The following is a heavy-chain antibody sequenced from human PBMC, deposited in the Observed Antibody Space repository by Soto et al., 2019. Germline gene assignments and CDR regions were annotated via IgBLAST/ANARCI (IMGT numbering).Heavy chain of an antibody. CDR2: ISSSGSTI. V-gene: IGHV3-11*01. D-gene: IGHD3-10*01. Sequence: GGSLRLSCAASGFTFSDYYMSWIRQAPGKGLEWVSYISSSGSTIYYADSVKGRFTISRDNAKNSLYLQMNSLRAEDTAVYYCARDRVYYGSGSQTINWFDPWGQGTLVTVSS. CDR1: GFTFSDYY. CDR3: ARDRVYYGSGSQTINWFDP. J-gene: IGHJ5*02.